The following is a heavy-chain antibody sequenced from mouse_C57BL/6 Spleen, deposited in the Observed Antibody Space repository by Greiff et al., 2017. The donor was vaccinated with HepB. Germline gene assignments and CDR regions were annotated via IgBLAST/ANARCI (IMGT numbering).Heavy chain of an antibody. J-gene: IGHJ2*01. CDR1: GYSFTSYY. CDR3: ARDYGSETFDY. V-gene: IGHV1-66*01. D-gene: IGHD1-1*01. CDR2: IYPGSGNT. Sequence: VKLQESGPELVKPGASVKISCKASGYSFTSYYIHWVKQRPGQGLEWIGWIYPGSGNTKYNEKFKGKATLTADTSSSTAYMQLSSLTSEDSAVYYCARDYGSETFDYWGQGTTLTVSS.